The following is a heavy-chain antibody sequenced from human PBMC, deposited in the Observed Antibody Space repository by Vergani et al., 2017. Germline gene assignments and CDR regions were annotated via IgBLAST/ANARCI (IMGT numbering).Heavy chain of an antibody. V-gene: IGHV3-13*01. CDR1: GFTFSSND. CDR3: AKEFCGTGICYGWNHLEV. Sequence: EVQLVESGGGVVRPGGSLRLSCTVSGFTFSSNDFHWVRQTAGKGLEWVSSIGVDGDRYYSDSVKGRFTISRDNGQSYLYLDMDNLRVEDTAVYFCAKEFCGTGICYGWNHLEVWGEGTSVTVSS. D-gene: IGHD1-1*01. J-gene: IGHJ6*01. CDR2: IGVDGDR.